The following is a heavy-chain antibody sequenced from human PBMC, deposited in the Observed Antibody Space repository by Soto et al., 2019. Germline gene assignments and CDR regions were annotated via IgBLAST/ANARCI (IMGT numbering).Heavy chain of an antibody. CDR3: ARHDPTGHFQLEY. CDR2: IYPGDSDT. Sequence: XESLKISCKGSGYSFASYWIGWVRQMPGKGLEWMGIIYPGDSDTRYSQSFQGQVTFSADKSISTAYLQWSSLKASDTAMYYCARHDPTGHFQLEYCRQVPLVISSS. V-gene: IGHV5-51*01. D-gene: IGHD3-9*01. CDR1: GYSFASYW. J-gene: IGHJ4*01.